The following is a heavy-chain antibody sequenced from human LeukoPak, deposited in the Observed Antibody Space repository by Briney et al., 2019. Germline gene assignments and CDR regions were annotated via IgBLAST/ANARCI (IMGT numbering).Heavy chain of an antibody. CDR2: ISSSSAYI. D-gene: IGHD2-2*01. J-gene: IGHJ6*02. V-gene: IGHV3-21*01. Sequence: PGGSLRLSCAASGFSFSDYAMDWVRQAPGKGLEWISAISSSSAYIYYADSVKGRFTISRDNAKSSVSLLMNSLRDDDTAVYYCARGDRVSFAWDSGMDVWGQGTTVTVPS. CDR3: ARGDRVSFAWDSGMDV. CDR1: GFSFSDYA.